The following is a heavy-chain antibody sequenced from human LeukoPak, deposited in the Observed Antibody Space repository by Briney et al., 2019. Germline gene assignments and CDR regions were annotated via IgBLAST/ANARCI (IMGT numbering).Heavy chain of an antibody. V-gene: IGHV3-11*04. CDR2: ISSSGSTT. Sequence: PGGSLRLSCAASGFTFSDYYMSWVRQAPGKGLEWVSDISSSGSTTYYADSVKGRFTISRDNAKNSPYLQMNSLRAEDTAVYYCASTKHMKRYDSSGYYHFDYWGQGTLVTVSS. CDR3: ASTKHMKRYDSSGYYHFDY. J-gene: IGHJ4*02. CDR1: GFTFSDYY. D-gene: IGHD3-22*01.